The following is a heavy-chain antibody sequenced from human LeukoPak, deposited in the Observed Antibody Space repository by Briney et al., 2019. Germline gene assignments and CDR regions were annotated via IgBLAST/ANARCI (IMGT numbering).Heavy chain of an antibody. Sequence: GGSLRLSCAASGFTVSSNYMSWVRQAPGKGLEWVSVIYSGGSTYYADSVKGRFTISRDNSKNTLYLQMNSLRAEDTAVFYCAKSRGYSDYDRFFDYWGQGTLVTVSS. V-gene: IGHV3-66*01. J-gene: IGHJ4*02. CDR2: IYSGGST. D-gene: IGHD5-12*01. CDR3: AKSRGYSDYDRFFDY. CDR1: GFTVSSNY.